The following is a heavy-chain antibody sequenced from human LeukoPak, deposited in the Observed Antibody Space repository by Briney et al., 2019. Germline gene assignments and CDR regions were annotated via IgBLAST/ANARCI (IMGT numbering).Heavy chain of an antibody. J-gene: IGHJ5*02. Sequence: PSETLSLTCAVFGGSFSGHYWSWIRQPPGKGLEWIGEINHSGSINYNSSLKSRVTISVDTSKNQFSLKVTSVTAADTAVYYCARSYGYSSSWYGSDWFDPWGQGTLVTVSS. CDR1: GGSFSGHY. V-gene: IGHV4-34*01. D-gene: IGHD6-13*01. CDR2: INHSGSI. CDR3: ARSYGYSSSWYGSDWFDP.